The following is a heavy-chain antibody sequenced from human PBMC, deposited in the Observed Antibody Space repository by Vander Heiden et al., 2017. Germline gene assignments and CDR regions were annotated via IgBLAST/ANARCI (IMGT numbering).Heavy chain of an antibody. Sequence: QVQLQQWGAGLLKPSETLSLTCAVDDGSLSGYYWTWFRQRPGKGLEWIGEINYSGSTNYNPSLKSRVTISVDTSKNHFSLKMTFVTAADTALYFCAKGRLRLGGYTSWGQGTLVTVSS. V-gene: IGHV4-34*01. J-gene: IGHJ4*02. CDR3: AKGRLRLGGYTS. D-gene: IGHD5-12*01. CDR2: INYSGST. CDR1: DGSLSGYY.